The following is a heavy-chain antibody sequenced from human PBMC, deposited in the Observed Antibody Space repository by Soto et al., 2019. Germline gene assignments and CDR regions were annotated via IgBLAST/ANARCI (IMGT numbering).Heavy chain of an antibody. V-gene: IGHV1-3*05. CDR1: GYTFTSYA. CDR2: INAGNGKT. J-gene: IGHJ4*02. Sequence: QVQLVQSGAEEKKPGASVKVSCKASGYTFTSYAMHWVRQAPGQRLEWMGWINAGNGKTKYSQKFQGRVTITRDTSASTAYMELSSLRSEDTAVYYCARGAYCGGDCYTPPFDYWGQGTLVTVSS. D-gene: IGHD2-21*02. CDR3: ARGAYCGGDCYTPPFDY.